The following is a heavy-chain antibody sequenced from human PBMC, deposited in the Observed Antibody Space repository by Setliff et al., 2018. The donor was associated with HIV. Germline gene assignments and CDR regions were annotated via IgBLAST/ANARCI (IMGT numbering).Heavy chain of an antibody. Sequence: ASVKVSCKASGDTFNNYAINWVRQAPGQGLEWVGGIIPYFGTTEYEQKFQGRVAITADESKSTAYLELSSLRSDDTAVYYCARSRTITLIQCLDPWGQGTQVTVSS. V-gene: IGHV1-69*13. CDR3: ARSRTITLIQCLDP. J-gene: IGHJ5*02. D-gene: IGHD3-22*01. CDR1: GDTFNNYA. CDR2: IIPYFGTT.